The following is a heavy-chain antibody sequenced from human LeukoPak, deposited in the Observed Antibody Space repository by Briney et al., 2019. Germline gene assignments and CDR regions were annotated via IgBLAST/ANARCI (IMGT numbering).Heavy chain of an antibody. CDR1: GGSVSRTTYY. CDR3: ARQGGGTYYKLVNYGH. CDR2: IYYGGSA. D-gene: IGHD1-26*01. V-gene: IGHV4-39*01. Sequence: SETLSLTCSVSGGSVSRTTYYWGWIRQPPGKGLEWIGTIYYGGSAYYNPSLKSRVTISVDTSKNQLSLKLSSVTAADTAVYYCARQGGGTYYKLVNYGHWGQGTLVTVSS. J-gene: IGHJ4*02.